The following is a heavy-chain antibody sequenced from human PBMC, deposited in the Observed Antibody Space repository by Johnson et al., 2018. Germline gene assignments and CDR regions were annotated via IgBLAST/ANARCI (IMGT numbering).Heavy chain of an antibody. V-gene: IGHV3-30*18. J-gene: IGHJ3*02. CDR2: ISYDGSNK. Sequence: QVQLQESGGGVVQPGRSLRLSCSASGFTFSSYGMHWVRQAPGKGLEWVAVISYDGSNKYYADSVKGRFTISRDNSKNTLYLQRNSMRAEDTAVYYCANSRRIVVVGAAPDIGGQGTMVTVSS. D-gene: IGHD2-15*01. CDR1: GFTFSSYG. CDR3: ANSRRIVVVGAAPDI.